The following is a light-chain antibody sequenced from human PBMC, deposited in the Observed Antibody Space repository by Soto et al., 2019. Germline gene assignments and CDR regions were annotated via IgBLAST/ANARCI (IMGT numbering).Light chain of an antibody. Sequence: QSALTQPRSVSGSPGQSGTISCTGTSSDVGYYNYVSWYHQHPGKAAQLMIFDVTERPSGVPDRFSGSKSGNTASLTISGLQADDEADDYCCSYAGSYTWVFGGGTQLTVL. CDR1: SSDVGYYNY. CDR3: CSYAGSYTWV. V-gene: IGLV2-11*01. CDR2: DVT. J-gene: IGLJ3*02.